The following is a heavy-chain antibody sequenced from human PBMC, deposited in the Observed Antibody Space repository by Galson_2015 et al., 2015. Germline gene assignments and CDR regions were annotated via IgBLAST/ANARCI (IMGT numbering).Heavy chain of an antibody. CDR1: GFTFSNYW. CDR3: GRGFGPDY. D-gene: IGHD3-10*01. CDR2: IKQAGSEK. Sequence: SLRLSCAASGFTFSNYWMSWVRQAPGKGLEWVASIKQAGSEKYYVDSVKGRFTITRDNAKNSLYLQMNSLRAEDTAVYYCGRGFGPDYWGQGTLVSASS. V-gene: IGHV3-7*01. J-gene: IGHJ4*02.